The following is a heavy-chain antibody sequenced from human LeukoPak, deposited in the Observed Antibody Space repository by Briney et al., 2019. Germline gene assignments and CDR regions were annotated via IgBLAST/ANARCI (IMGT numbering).Heavy chain of an antibody. Sequence: ASVKVSCKASGGTFSSYAISWGRQAPGQGLEWMGGIIPIFGTANYAQKFQGRVTITADESTSTAYMELSSLRSEDTAVYYCARGEVVTYFDYWGQGTLVTVSS. J-gene: IGHJ4*02. V-gene: IGHV1-69*01. CDR3: ARGEVVTYFDY. CDR2: IIPIFGTA. D-gene: IGHD4-23*01. CDR1: GGTFSSYA.